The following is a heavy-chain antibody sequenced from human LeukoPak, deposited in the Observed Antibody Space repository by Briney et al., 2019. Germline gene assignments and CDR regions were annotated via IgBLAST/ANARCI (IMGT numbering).Heavy chain of an antibody. D-gene: IGHD3-3*01. CDR2: IYTSGST. V-gene: IGHV4-4*07. CDR3: AGAHRIRGLRFLEWLPDAFDI. J-gene: IGHJ3*02. CDR1: GGSISSYY. Sequence: SETLSLTCTVSGGSISSYYWSWIRQPAGKGLEWIGRIYTSGSTNYNPSLKSRVTMSVDTSKNQFSLKLSSVTAADTAVYYCAGAHRIRGLRFLEWLPDAFDIWGQGTMVTVSS.